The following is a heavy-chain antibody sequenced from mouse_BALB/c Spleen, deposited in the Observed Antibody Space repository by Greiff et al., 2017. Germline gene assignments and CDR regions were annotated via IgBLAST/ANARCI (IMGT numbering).Heavy chain of an antibody. J-gene: IGHJ1*01. CDR2: IDPYYGGT. Sequence: VQLQQSGPELEKPGASVKISCKASGYSFTGYNMNWVKQSNGKSLEWIGNIDPYYGGTSYNQKFKGKATLTVVKSSSTAYMQLKSLTSEDSAVYYCAREGAPYYGSRNGYFDVWGAGTTVTVSS. CDR1: GYSFTGYN. V-gene: IGHV1-39*01. CDR3: AREGAPYYGSRNGYFDV. D-gene: IGHD1-1*01.